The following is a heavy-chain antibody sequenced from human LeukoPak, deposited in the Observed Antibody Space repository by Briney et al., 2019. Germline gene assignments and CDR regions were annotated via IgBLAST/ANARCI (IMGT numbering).Heavy chain of an antibody. CDR3: ARIHLAALYYYGMDV. V-gene: IGHV1-3*01. J-gene: IGHJ6*02. D-gene: IGHD6-6*01. CDR2: INAGNGNT. Sequence: ASAKVSCKASGYTFTSYAMHWVRQAPGQRLEWMGWINAGNGNTKYSQKFQGRVTITRDTSASTAYMELSSLRSEDTAVYYCARIHLAALYYYGMDVWGQGTTVTVSS. CDR1: GYTFTSYA.